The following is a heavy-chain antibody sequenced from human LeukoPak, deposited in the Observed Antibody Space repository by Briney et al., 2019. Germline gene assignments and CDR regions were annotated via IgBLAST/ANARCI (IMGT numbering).Heavy chain of an antibody. J-gene: IGHJ6*03. CDR2: ISGSGGST. CDR1: GFTFSSYA. Sequence: GGSLRLSCAASGFTFSSYAMSWVRQAPGKGLEWVSTISGSGGSTYYADSVKGRFTISRDNAKNTLYLQMNSLRAEDTAVYYCAKRRGLELLYYYYMDVWGKGTTVTVSS. D-gene: IGHD1-7*01. V-gene: IGHV3-23*01. CDR3: AKRRGLELLYYYYMDV.